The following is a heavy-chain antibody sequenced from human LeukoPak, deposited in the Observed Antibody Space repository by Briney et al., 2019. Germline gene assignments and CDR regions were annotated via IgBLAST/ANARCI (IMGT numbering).Heavy chain of an antibody. Sequence: GGSLRLSCAASGFTFDNYAMSWVRQAPGKGLEWVGRIKSKTDGGTTDYAAPVKGRFTISRDDSKNTLYLQMNSLKTEDTAVYYCTTVLVRGIIDYWGQGTLVTVSS. CDR1: GFTFDNYA. V-gene: IGHV3-15*01. D-gene: IGHD6-13*01. CDR3: TTVLVRGIIDY. CDR2: IKSKTDGGTT. J-gene: IGHJ4*02.